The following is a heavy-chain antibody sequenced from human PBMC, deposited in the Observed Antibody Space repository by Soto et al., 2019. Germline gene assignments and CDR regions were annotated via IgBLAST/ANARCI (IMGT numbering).Heavy chain of an antibody. CDR1: GFTFSSYW. V-gene: IGHV3-74*01. D-gene: IGHD3-10*01. CDR2: MNEDGGTT. Sequence: PGGSLRLSCAGSGFTFSSYWMHWVRQAPGKGLVWVSRMNEDGGTTDYADSVKGRFTISRDNAKNTLYLQMNSLRVEDTAVYYCASGLSGRADVWGQGTTVTVSS. J-gene: IGHJ6*02. CDR3: ASGLSGRADV.